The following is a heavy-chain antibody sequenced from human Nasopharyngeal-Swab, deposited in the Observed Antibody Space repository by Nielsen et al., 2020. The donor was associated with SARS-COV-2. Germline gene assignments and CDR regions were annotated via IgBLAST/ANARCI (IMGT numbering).Heavy chain of an antibody. J-gene: IGHJ6*02. CDR1: GYTFTSYA. D-gene: IGHD2-2*01. Sequence: ASVKVSCKASGYTFTSYAMHWVRQAPGQRLEWTGWINAGNGNTKYSQKFQGRVIITRDTSASTAYMELSSLRSEDTAVYYCARPLVPAALHYYYYGMDVWGQGTTVTVSS. CDR2: INAGNGNT. V-gene: IGHV1-3*01. CDR3: ARPLVPAALHYYYYGMDV.